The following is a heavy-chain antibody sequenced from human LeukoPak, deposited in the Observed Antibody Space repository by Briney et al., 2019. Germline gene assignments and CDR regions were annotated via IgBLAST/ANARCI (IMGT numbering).Heavy chain of an antibody. Sequence: SETLSLTCTVSGGSISTYYWSWIRQPPGKGLEWIGYVYYSGTTNYNDKSSLKSRVTISVDTSKNQFSLRLSSVTAADTAVYYCARSDRDLWYFDLWGRGTLVTVSS. CDR2: VYYSGTT. CDR1: GGSISTYY. J-gene: IGHJ2*01. CDR3: ARSDRDLWYFDL. V-gene: IGHV4-59*01.